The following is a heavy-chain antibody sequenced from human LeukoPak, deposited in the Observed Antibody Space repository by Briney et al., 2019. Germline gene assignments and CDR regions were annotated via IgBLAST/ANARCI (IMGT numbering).Heavy chain of an antibody. CDR3: AGMTTVSPRGPYYYYCGMDV. Sequence: SETLSLTCTVSGVSISSYYWSWIRQPPGKGLEWIGYIYYSGSTNYNPSLKSRVTISVDTSKNQFSLKLSSVTAADTAVYYCAGMTTVSPRGPYYYYCGMDVWGQGTTVTVSS. V-gene: IGHV4-59*01. J-gene: IGHJ6*02. CDR2: IYYSGST. CDR1: GVSISSYY. D-gene: IGHD4-17*01.